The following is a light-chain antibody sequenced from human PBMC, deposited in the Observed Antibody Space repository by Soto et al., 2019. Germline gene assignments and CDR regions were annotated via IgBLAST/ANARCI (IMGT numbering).Light chain of an antibody. CDR3: QQYNNWPPWT. CDR1: QSMSRY. CDR2: AAS. V-gene: IGKV1-39*01. Sequence: DIQMTQSPSSLSASVGDRVTITCRASQSMSRYLNWYQQKSGKAPKVLIYAASTLQSGVPSRFSGSGSGTDFTLTISSLQPEDFAVYYCQQYNNWPPWTFGQGTKVDIK. J-gene: IGKJ1*01.